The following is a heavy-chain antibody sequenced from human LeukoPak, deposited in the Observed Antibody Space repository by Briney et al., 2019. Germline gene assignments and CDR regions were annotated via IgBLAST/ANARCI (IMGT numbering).Heavy chain of an antibody. CDR1: GYSITSSRW. Sequence: SDTLSLTCAVSGYSITSSRWWGWIRQPPGQGLEWIGYIYHSGTTYYNPSLQSRVTMSVDTSKNQFSLKLSSVTAVDTAVYYCARKENVYYYFDYWGQGTLVTVSS. CDR2: IYHSGTT. CDR3: ARKENVYYYFDY. J-gene: IGHJ4*02. V-gene: IGHV4-28*01. D-gene: IGHD3-10*01.